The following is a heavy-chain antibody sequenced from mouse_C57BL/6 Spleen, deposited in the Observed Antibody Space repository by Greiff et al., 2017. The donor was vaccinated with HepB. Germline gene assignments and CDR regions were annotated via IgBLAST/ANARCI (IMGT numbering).Heavy chain of an antibody. V-gene: IGHV1-76*01. CDR3: AREYYGSSYVDY. CDR2: IYPGSGNT. D-gene: IGHD1-1*01. J-gene: IGHJ2*01. Sequence: QVQLQQSGAELVRPGASVKLSCKASGYTFTDYYINWVKQRPGQGLEWIARIYPGSGNTYYNEKFKGKATLTAEKSSSTAYMQLSSLTSEDSAVYFCAREYYGSSYVDYWGQGTTLTVSS. CDR1: GYTFTDYY.